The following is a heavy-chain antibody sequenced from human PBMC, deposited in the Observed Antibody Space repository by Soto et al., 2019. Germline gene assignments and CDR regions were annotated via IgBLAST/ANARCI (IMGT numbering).Heavy chain of an antibody. J-gene: IGHJ4*02. CDR3: ARWGTTGGLDV. Sequence: QVQLVESGGGVVQPGTSLRLCCVGSGFTFRSYVIHWVRQAPGKGLEWVALTSYDGSNNFYGDSVKGRFTISRDNSRNTVELQMDSLRLEDTSLYYCARWGTTGGLDVWGQGTLVSVSS. CDR1: GFTFRSYV. V-gene: IGHV3-33*05. D-gene: IGHD3-16*01. CDR2: TSYDGSNN.